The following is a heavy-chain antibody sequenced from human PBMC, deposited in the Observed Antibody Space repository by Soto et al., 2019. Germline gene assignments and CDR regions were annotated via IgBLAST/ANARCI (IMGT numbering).Heavy chain of an antibody. Sequence: ASVKVCWEDWGYSFNKYGINWVRQAPGQGLEWMGWITAYNGNTNYAQNLQGRVTMTTDTSTSTAYMDLRSLRSDDTAVYYCARHSSPYSSSWSFDYWG. CDR2: ITAYNGNT. CDR1: GYSFNKYG. V-gene: IGHV1-18*01. J-gene: IGHJ4*01. CDR3: ARHSSPYSSSWSFDY. D-gene: IGHD6-13*01.